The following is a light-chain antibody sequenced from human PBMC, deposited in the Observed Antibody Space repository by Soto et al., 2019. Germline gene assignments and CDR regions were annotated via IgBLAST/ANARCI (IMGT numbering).Light chain of an antibody. CDR3: SSYTSTSTLV. CDR2: DVT. J-gene: IGLJ2*01. V-gene: IGLV2-14*01. CDR1: LSDVGGHRY. Sequence: QSALTQPASVSGSPGQSIIISCTGTLSDVGGHRYVSWYQQHPGKAPKLIIYDVTNPPSGVSNRFSGSKSGNTASLTISGLQAEDEADYYCSSYTSTSTLVFGGGTKLTVL.